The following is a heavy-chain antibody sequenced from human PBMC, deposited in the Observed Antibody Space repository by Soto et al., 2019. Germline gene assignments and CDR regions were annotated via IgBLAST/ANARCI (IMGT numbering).Heavy chain of an antibody. V-gene: IGHV1-18*01. D-gene: IGHD3-16*01. CDR2: ISPYNDYT. CDR1: GYTFIRYG. CDR3: ARGGYYDNSWGKLSHDGLDV. Sequence: QVQLAQSANAVKKPGASVRVSCTAAGYTFIRYGIAWVRQAPGQGLEWMGWISPYNDYTVYAQKFQGRVSMTADTSTRTVYMNLSGLKSDDTAVYYCARGGYYDNSWGKLSHDGLDVWGQGTSVSVSS. J-gene: IGHJ6*02.